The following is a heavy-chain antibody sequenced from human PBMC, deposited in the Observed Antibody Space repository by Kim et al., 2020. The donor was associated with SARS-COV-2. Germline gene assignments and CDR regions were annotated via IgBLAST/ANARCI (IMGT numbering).Heavy chain of an antibody. Sequence: GGSLRLSCAASGFTFSSYGMHWVRQAPGKGLEWVAVIWYDGSNKYYADSVKGRFTISRDNSKNTLYMQMNRQRAEDTAVDYCAKERTGELVWCCYYDGMDVWGQGTTVTVSS. CDR3: AKERTGELVWCCYYDGMDV. CDR2: IWYDGSNK. J-gene: IGHJ6*02. D-gene: IGHD6-13*01. CDR1: GFTFSSYG. V-gene: IGHV3-33*06.